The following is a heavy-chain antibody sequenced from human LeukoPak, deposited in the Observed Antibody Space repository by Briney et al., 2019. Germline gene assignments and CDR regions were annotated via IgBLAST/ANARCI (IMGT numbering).Heavy chain of an antibody. CDR2: IHHSGDS. CDR1: GASVTDYY. D-gene: IGHD7-27*01. J-gene: IGHJ5*02. Sequence: SETLSLTCTVSGASVTDYYWSWIRRSPGKGLEWISYIHHSGDSDYNPSLRSRVTTSLDTSKNQFSLNLISVTAADTAVYYCTRGHWGLQSWSQGTLVTVSS. V-gene: IGHV4-59*02. CDR3: TRGHWGLQS.